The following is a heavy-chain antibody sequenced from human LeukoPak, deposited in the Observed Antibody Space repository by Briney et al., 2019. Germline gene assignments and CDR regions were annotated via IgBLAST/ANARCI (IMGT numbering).Heavy chain of an antibody. D-gene: IGHD5-12*01. CDR2: INQGGSET. CDR1: GFTFSTYW. J-gene: IGHJ4*02. V-gene: IGHV3-7*05. Sequence: GGSLRLSCAASGFTFSTYWMSWVRQAPGKGPEWLANINQGGSETNYVDSVKGRFTISRDNAQNLLFPQMNGLRAEDTAVYYCARGSGYNYFLFDYWGQGTQVTVSS. CDR3: ARGSGYNYFLFDY.